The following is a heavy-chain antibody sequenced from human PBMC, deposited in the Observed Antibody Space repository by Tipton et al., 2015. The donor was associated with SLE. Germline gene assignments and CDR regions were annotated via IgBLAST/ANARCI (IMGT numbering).Heavy chain of an antibody. Sequence: SLRLSCEASGFTFSTYSMNWVRQAPGKGLEWVSSISSNTSYIYYADSVKGRFTISKDTAKNSLYLQMNSLRVEDTAVYYCVRGGMAARWTYWGQGTLVTVSS. V-gene: IGHV3-21*03. J-gene: IGHJ4*02. CDR3: VRGGMAARWTY. CDR1: GFTFSTYS. D-gene: IGHD6-6*01. CDR2: ISSNTSYI.